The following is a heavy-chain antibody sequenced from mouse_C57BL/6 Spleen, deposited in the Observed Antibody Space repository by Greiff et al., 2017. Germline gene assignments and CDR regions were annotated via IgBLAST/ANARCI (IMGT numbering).Heavy chain of an antibody. V-gene: IGHV1-54*01. CDR3: ASLTTVVAGAMDY. Sequence: LVESGAELVRPGTSVKVSCKASGYAFTNYLIEWVKQRPGQGLEWIGVINPGSGGTNYNEKFKGKATLTADKSSSTAYMQLSSLTSEDSAVYFCASLTTVVAGAMDYWGQGTSVTVSS. CDR1: GYAFTNYL. CDR2: INPGSGGT. J-gene: IGHJ4*01. D-gene: IGHD1-1*01.